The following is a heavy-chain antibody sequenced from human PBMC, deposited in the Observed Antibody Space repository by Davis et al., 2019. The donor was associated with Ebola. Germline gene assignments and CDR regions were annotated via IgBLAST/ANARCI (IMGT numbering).Heavy chain of an antibody. Sequence: GGSLRLSCKGSGSSFTSYWIGWVRQMPGKGLEWMGIIYPGDSDTRYSPSLQGQVTISADKSISTAYLQWSSLKASDTAMYYCARHRYSSTWNWFDPWGQGTLVTVSS. J-gene: IGHJ5*02. V-gene: IGHV5-51*01. CDR1: GSSFTSYW. CDR3: ARHRYSSTWNWFDP. CDR2: IYPGDSDT. D-gene: IGHD6-13*01.